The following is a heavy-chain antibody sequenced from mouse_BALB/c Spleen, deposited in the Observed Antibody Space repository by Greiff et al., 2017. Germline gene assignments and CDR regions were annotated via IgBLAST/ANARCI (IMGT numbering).Heavy chain of an antibody. Sequence: VQLQQPGAELVKPGASVKLSCKASGYTFTSYWMHWVKQRPGQGLEWIGEINPSNGRTNYNEKFKSKATLTVDKSSSTAYMQLSSLTSEDSAVYYCAREDGNYAMDYWGQGTSVTVSS. CDR2: INPSNGRT. J-gene: IGHJ4*01. V-gene: IGHV1S81*02. CDR1: GYTFTSYW. CDR3: AREDGNYAMDY. D-gene: IGHD2-1*01.